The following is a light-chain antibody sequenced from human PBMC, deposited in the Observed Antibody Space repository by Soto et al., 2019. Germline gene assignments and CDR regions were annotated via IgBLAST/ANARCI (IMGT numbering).Light chain of an antibody. J-gene: IGKJ5*01. Sequence: EIVMTQSPATLSASPGERATLSCRASESVSSKLAWYQQKPGQAPRLLIYDASNRATDIPARFSGSGSGTDFTLTISSLEPEDFAVYYCQQRSNWPPFTFGQGTRLEIK. V-gene: IGKV3-11*01. CDR3: QQRSNWPPFT. CDR2: DAS. CDR1: ESVSSK.